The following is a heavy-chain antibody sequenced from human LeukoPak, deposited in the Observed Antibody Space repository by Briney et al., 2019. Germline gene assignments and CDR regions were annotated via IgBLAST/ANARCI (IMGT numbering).Heavy chain of an antibody. CDR2: ISYNGGSA. D-gene: IGHD2-8*01. CDR1: GFTFSNYA. Sequence: GGSLRLSCAASGFTFSNYAMSWVRQAPGKGLEYVSTISYNGGSANYADSVKGRFTISRDNSKNTLYLQVGSLRAEDTAVYYCAKGRCTNGICWLDWGQGTLVTVSS. J-gene: IGHJ4*02. CDR3: AKGRCTNGICWLD. V-gene: IGHV3-64*02.